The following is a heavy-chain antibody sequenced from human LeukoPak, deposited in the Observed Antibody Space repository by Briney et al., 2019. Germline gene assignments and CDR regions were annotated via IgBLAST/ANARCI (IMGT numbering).Heavy chain of an antibody. CDR3: ATGWFGELFGYYFDY. Sequence: GASVKVSCKASGYTFTSYAMNWVRQAPGQGLEWMGWINTNTGNPTYAQGFTGRFVFSLDTSVSTAYLQISSLKAEDTAVYYCATGWFGELFGYYFDYWGQGTLVTVSS. CDR2: INTNTGNP. V-gene: IGHV7-4-1*02. J-gene: IGHJ4*02. D-gene: IGHD3-10*01. CDR1: GYTFTSYA.